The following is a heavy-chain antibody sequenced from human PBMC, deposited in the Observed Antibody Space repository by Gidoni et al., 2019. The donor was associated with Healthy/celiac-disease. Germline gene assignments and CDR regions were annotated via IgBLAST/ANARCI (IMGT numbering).Heavy chain of an antibody. J-gene: IGHJ4*02. Sequence: QVQLVESGGGVVQPGRSLSLSCAASGFTFSSYGMHWVRQAPGKGLEWVAVIWYDGSNKYYADSVKGRFTISRDNSKNTLYLQMNSLRAEDTAVYYCARDSGDYSNPPDYWGQGTLVTVSS. CDR1: GFTFSSYG. V-gene: IGHV3-33*01. CDR2: IWYDGSNK. CDR3: ARDSGDYSNPPDY. D-gene: IGHD4-4*01.